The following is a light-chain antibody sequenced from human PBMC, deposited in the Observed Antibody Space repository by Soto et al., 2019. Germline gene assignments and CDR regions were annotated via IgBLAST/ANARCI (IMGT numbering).Light chain of an antibody. CDR1: QSVSSN. CDR3: QQYNNWPRS. J-gene: IGKJ1*01. CDR2: GAS. V-gene: IGKV3-15*01. Sequence: EIVMTQSPATLSVSPGERATLSCRASQSVSSNLAWYQQKPGQAPRILIYGASTRATGIPARFSGSGPGTEFTLTISGLQSEDGAVDYCQQYNNWPRSFGQGTKVEIK.